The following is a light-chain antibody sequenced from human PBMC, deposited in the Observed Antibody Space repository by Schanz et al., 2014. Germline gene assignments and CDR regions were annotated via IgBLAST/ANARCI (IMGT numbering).Light chain of an antibody. Sequence: EIVLTQSPGTLSLSPGERATLSCRASQSVGIYLAWYQQKPGQAPRLLIYGASSRATGVPDRFSGSGSESETDFTLTISRLEPEDFAVYYCQQYGTSPLTFGGGPKVEIK. CDR1: QSVGIY. V-gene: IGKV3-20*01. CDR2: GAS. CDR3: QQYGTSPLT. J-gene: IGKJ4*01.